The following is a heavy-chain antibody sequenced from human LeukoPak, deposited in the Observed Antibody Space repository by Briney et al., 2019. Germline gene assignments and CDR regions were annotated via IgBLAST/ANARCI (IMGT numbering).Heavy chain of an antibody. CDR1: GYTFTDYY. CDR3: ARANFLYCSSSTCFFDY. V-gene: IGHV1-2*02. J-gene: IGHJ4*02. Sequence: EASVKVSCKASGYTFTDYYMHWVRQAPGQGFEXXXXXXXXDGDTNYAQKFQGRVTMTRDTSISTAHMEVSRLRSDDTAVYYCARANFLYCSSSTCFFDYWGQGTLVTVSS. CDR2: XXXXDGDT. D-gene: IGHD2-15*01.